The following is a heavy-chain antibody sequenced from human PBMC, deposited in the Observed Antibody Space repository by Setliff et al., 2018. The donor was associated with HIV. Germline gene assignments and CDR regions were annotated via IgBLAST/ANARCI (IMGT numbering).Heavy chain of an antibody. CDR2: FDPQYDKT. CDR1: GYTLTELS. V-gene: IGHV1-24*01. D-gene: IGHD3-22*01. J-gene: IGHJ3*02. Sequence: ASVKVSCKVSGYTLTELSIHWVRQAPGKGLEWMGGFDPQYDKTFYAQKFQGRVTMSEDTSTDTAYMELSSLRSEDTAVYYCATRAYDSRGYLRSRVPGAAFDIWGQGTMVTVSS. CDR3: ATRAYDSRGYLRSRVPGAAFDI.